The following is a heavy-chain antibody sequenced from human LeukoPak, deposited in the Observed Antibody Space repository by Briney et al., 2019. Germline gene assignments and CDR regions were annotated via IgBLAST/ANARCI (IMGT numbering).Heavy chain of an antibody. V-gene: IGHV5-51*01. J-gene: IGHJ4*02. Sequence: GESLKISCKGSGYSFTSYWIGWVRQMPGKGLEWMGIIYPGDSDTRYSPSFQGQVTISADKSINTAYLQWSSLKASDTAMYYCARLSYYDSSGYNFDYWGQGTLVTVSS. CDR3: ARLSYYDSSGYNFDY. CDR2: IYPGDSDT. CDR1: GYSFTSYW. D-gene: IGHD3-22*01.